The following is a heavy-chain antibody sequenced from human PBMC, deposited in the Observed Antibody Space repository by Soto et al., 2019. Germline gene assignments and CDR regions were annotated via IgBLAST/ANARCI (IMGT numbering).Heavy chain of an antibody. J-gene: IGHJ4*02. CDR3: ATVLWGGSLWCFDC. Sequence: EVQLLESGGGLVQPGGSLRLSCAASGFTFSSYAMSWVRQAPGKGLEWVSAISGDGGSTYYADSVKGRFTISRDNSNNTLYLQMSSLRAADTTLYYCATVLWGGSLWCFDCWGQGTLVTVSS. D-gene: IGHD2-15*01. V-gene: IGHV3-23*01. CDR1: GFTFSSYA. CDR2: ISGDGGST.